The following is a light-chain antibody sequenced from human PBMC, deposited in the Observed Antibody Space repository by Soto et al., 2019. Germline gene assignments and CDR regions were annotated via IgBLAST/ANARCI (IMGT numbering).Light chain of an antibody. CDR2: CAS. CDR3: QQDGVSPPIT. CDR1: HSVSSSY. J-gene: IGKJ5*01. V-gene: IGKV3-20*01. Sequence: EIVLTQSPGTLSLSPGERATLSCRASHSVSSSYFAWYQQKPGQAPRLLIYCASSRATGTPDRFRGSGSGTDFTLSISRLEPEDFAVYYCQQDGVSPPITFGRGTRLEIK.